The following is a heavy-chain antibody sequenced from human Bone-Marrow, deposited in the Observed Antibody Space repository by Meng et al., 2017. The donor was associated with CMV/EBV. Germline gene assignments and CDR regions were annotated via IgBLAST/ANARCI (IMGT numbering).Heavy chain of an antibody. V-gene: IGHV3-15*01. CDR2: IKSKFKGGTT. D-gene: IGHD3-3*01. Sequence: LSLTCAVSGLTFNDVWMSWVRQAPGKGLEWVGRIKSKFKGGTTDYAALVKGRFSISRDDSKNTLYLQMNSLRAEDTAVYYCARDSAELRFLEWLSLYLDYWGQGTLVTVCS. J-gene: IGHJ4*02. CDR3: ARDSAELRFLEWLSLYLDY. CDR1: GLTFNDVW.